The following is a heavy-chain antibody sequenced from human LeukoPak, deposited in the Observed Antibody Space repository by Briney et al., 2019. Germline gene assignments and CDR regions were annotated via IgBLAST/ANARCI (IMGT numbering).Heavy chain of an antibody. CDR1: GFTFSSYS. CDR2: ISSSSSYI. V-gene: IGHV3-21*01. D-gene: IGHD5-24*01. J-gene: IGHJ4*02. Sequence: PGGSLRLSCAASGFTFSSYSMNWVRQAPGKGLEWVSSISSSSSYIYSADSVKGRFTISRDNAKNSLYLQMNSLRAEDTAVYYCARDDGYGDYSDYWGQGTLVTVSS. CDR3: ARDDGYGDYSDY.